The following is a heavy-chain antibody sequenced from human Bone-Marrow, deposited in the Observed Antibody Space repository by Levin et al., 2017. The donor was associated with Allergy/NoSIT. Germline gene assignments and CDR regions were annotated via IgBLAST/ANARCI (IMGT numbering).Heavy chain of an antibody. Sequence: PGGSLRLSCAASGFTFDDYAMHWVRQAPGKGLEWVSGISWNSGSIGYADSVKGRFTISRDNAKNSLYLQMNSLRAEDTALYYCAKDWYHYGDYVGLWGLFDYWGQGTLVTVSS. CDR1: GFTFDDYA. CDR2: ISWNSGSI. CDR3: AKDWYHYGDYVGLWGLFDY. V-gene: IGHV3-9*01. D-gene: IGHD4-17*01. J-gene: IGHJ4*02.